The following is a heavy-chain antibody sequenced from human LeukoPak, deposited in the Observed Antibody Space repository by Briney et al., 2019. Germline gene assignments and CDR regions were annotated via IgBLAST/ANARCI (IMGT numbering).Heavy chain of an antibody. CDR2: IKSKTDGGTT. J-gene: IGHJ4*02. CDR1: GFTFSNAW. V-gene: IGHV3-15*01. Sequence: PGGSLRLSCAASGFTFSNAWMSWVRQAPGKWLEWVGRIKSKTDGGTTDYAAPVKGRFTISRDDSKSLAYLQMDSLKTEDTAVYYCTREGDSGWPPDYWGQGTLVTVSS. CDR3: TREGDSGWPPDY. D-gene: IGHD5-12*01.